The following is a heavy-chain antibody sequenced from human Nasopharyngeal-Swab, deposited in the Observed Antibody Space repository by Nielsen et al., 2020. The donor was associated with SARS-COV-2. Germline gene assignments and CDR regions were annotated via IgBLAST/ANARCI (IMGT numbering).Heavy chain of an antibody. Sequence: ASVKVSCKASGYTFTSYAMHWVRQDPGQRLEWMGWNNAGNGNTKYSQKFQGRVTITRDTYASTAYMELSSLRSEDTAVYYCAIGIAAAGTLDSGGPGTLFPVSS. CDR3: AIGIAAAGTLDS. CDR1: GYTFTSYA. D-gene: IGHD6-13*01. CDR2: NNAGNGNT. V-gene: IGHV1-3*01. J-gene: IGHJ5*01.